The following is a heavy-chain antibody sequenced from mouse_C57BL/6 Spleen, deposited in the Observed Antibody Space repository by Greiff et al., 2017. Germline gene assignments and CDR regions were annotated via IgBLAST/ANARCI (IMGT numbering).Heavy chain of an antibody. V-gene: IGHV7-3*01. D-gene: IGHD1-1*01. J-gene: IGHJ1*03. CDR2: IRNKANGYTT. CDR1: GFTFTDYY. Sequence: DVQLQESGGGLVQPGGSLSLSCAASGFTFTDYYMSWVRQPPGKALEWLGFIRNKANGYTTEYSASVKGRFTISRDNSQSILYLQMNALRAEDSATYYCARYNYGSTYFDVWGTGTTVTVSS. CDR3: ARYNYGSTYFDV.